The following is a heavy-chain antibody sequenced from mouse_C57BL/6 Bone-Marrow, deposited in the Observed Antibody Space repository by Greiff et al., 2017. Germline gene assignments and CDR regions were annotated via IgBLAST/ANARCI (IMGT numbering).Heavy chain of an antibody. V-gene: IGHV14-4*01. D-gene: IGHD1-1*01. CDR1: GFNIKDDY. J-gene: IGHJ2*01. CDR3: TPTVVAKGGY. Sequence: VQLQQSGAELVRPGASVKLSCTASGFNIKDDYMHWVKQRPEQGLEWIGWIDPENGDTEYASKFQGKAPITADTSSNTAYLQLSSLTSEDTAVYYCTPTVVAKGGYWGQGTTLTVSS. CDR2: IDPENGDT.